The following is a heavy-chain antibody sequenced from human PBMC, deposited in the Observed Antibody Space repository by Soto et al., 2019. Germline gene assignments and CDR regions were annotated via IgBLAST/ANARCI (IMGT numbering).Heavy chain of an antibody. CDR2: INPSGGST. J-gene: IGHJ4*02. CDR1: GYTFTSYY. Sequence: GASLKVSCKAPGYTFTSYYMHWVRQAPGQGLEWMGIINPSGGSTSYAQKFQGRVTMTRDTSTSTVYMELSSLRSEDTAVYYCARDRHSNSYYFDYWGQGTLVTAPQ. CDR3: ARDRHSNSYYFDY. D-gene: IGHD4-4*01. V-gene: IGHV1-46*03.